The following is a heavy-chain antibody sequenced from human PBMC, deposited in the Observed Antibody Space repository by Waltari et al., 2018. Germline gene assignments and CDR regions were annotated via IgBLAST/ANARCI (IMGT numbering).Heavy chain of an antibody. CDR3: ARDRDVVVVGPEFGY. Sequence: QVQLVQSGAEVKKPGASVKVSCKVSGYTLTELSMHWVRQAPGKGLEWVAVVSYDGSNKYYADSVKGRFTISRDNSKNALYVQMNSLRIEDTAIYYCARDRDVVVVGPEFGYWGQGTLVTVSS. D-gene: IGHD2-15*01. V-gene: IGHV3-30*03. J-gene: IGHJ4*02. CDR1: GYTLTELS. CDR2: VSYDGSNK.